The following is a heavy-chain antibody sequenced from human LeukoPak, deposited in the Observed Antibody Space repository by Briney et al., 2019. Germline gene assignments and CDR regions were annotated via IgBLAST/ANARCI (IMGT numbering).Heavy chain of an antibody. J-gene: IGHJ5*02. Sequence: SSETLSLTCTVSSGSISTSNYYWGWVRQPPGKGLEWIGNIYYSGSTYYNPSLESRVTMSLDTSKNQFSLKLSSVTAADTAVYYCARDGNGYVWGSFRAWGQGTLVTVSS. D-gene: IGHD3-16*02. CDR1: SGSISTSNYY. CDR2: IYYSGST. CDR3: ARDGNGYVWGSFRA. V-gene: IGHV4-39*07.